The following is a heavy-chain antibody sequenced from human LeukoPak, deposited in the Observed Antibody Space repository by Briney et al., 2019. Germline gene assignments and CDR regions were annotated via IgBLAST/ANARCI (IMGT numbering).Heavy chain of an antibody. CDR3: ARDTGYPYRTNDC. Sequence: LSGGSLRLSCAASGFTFSSYNMNWVRQAPGKGLEWVSYISSSSSTIYYADSVKGRFTISRDNAKNSLYLQMNSLRAEDTAVYYCARDTGYPYRTNDCWGQGTLVTVSS. J-gene: IGHJ4*02. CDR2: ISSSSSTI. V-gene: IGHV3-48*04. CDR1: GFTFSSYN. D-gene: IGHD1-14*01.